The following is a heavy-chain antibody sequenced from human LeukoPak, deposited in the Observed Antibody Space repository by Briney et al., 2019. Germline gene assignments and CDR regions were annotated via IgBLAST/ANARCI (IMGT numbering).Heavy chain of an antibody. D-gene: IGHD6-25*01. CDR3: AKGPPYGSAQYIDY. Sequence: GRSLRLSCAASGFTFSNYGMHWVRQAPGKGLEWVAVISYDGSNKYYADSVKGRFTISRDNSKNTLYLQMNSLRAEDTAVYYCAKGPPYGSAQYIDYWGQGTLVTVSS. V-gene: IGHV3-30*18. CDR2: ISYDGSNK. J-gene: IGHJ4*02. CDR1: GFTFSNYG.